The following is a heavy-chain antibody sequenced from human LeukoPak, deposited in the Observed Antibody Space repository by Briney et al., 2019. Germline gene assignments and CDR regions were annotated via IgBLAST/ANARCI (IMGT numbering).Heavy chain of an antibody. CDR3: ARDPPSGGSGSYFSSGYFDY. J-gene: IGHJ4*02. CDR1: GGTFSSYA. D-gene: IGHD3-10*01. V-gene: IGHV1-69*04. Sequence: ASVKVSCKASGGTFSSYAISWVRQAPGQGLEWMGRIIPILGIANYAQKFQGRVTMTRDTSTSTVYMELSSLRSEDTAVYYCARDPPSGGSGSYFSSGYFDYWGQGTLVTVSS. CDR2: IIPILGIA.